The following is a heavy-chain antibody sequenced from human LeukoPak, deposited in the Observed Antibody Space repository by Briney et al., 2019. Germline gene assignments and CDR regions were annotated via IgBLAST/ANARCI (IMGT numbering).Heavy chain of an antibody. V-gene: IGHV3-30*18. Sequence: GRSLRPSCPPPGFTFSIYVMHWVRQVPGKGREWVAVISYDGSNKYYADYVHGRFTISRDNSKNTLYLQMNSLRAEDTAVYYCAKLAMVRGVNFDYWGQGTLVTVSS. D-gene: IGHD3-10*01. CDR2: ISYDGSNK. CDR1: GFTFSIYV. J-gene: IGHJ4*02. CDR3: AKLAMVRGVNFDY.